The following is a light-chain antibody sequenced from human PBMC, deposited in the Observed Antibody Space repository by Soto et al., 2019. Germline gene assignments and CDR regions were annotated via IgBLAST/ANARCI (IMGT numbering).Light chain of an antibody. J-gene: IGKJ1*01. CDR1: QSIVSN. V-gene: IGKV3-15*01. CDR2: GTS. Sequence: EIVMTQFPATLSVSPGETVTLYCRASQSIVSNLAWYQHKPGQAPRLLIHGTSTRATGFPDRFSGGGSGTDFTLTISSLQSEDFELYYCQQYNRWPLTFGQGTKVDIK. CDR3: QQYNRWPLT.